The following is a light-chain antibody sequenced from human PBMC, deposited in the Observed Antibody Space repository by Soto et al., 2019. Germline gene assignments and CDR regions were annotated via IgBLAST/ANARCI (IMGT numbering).Light chain of an antibody. Sequence: IVLTQSPGTLSLSPGERATLSCGASQSVSILLAWSQQKPGQAPRLLIHGATTRATGIPARFSGSGSGTEFTLTISSLQSEDFAVYYCQQYNNWPRTFGQGTKVDIK. J-gene: IGKJ1*01. CDR1: QSVSIL. CDR3: QQYNNWPRT. V-gene: IGKV3-15*01. CDR2: GAT.